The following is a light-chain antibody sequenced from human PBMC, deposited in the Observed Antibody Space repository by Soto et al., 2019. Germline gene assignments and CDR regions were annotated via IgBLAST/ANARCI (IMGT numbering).Light chain of an antibody. Sequence: QSVLTQPASVSGSPEQSITISCSGTSSNIGNNYVSWYQHLPGTAPRILIYDNNKRPSGIPDRFSGFKSGTSATLGITGLQTGDEADYYCGTWDTSLSVFYVFGSGTKVTVL. J-gene: IGLJ1*01. CDR3: GTWDTSLSVFYV. CDR1: SSNIGNNY. V-gene: IGLV1-51*01. CDR2: DNN.